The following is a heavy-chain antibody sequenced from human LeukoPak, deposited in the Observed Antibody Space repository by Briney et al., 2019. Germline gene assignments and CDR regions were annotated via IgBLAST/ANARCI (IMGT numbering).Heavy chain of an antibody. J-gene: IGHJ4*02. CDR1: GFTFSSYS. CDR3: ARDGYGDYVFDY. Sequence: PGGSLRLSCAASGFTFSSYSMNWVRQAPGKGLEWVSSISSSSSYIYYADSVKGRFTISRDNAKNSLYLQMKSLRAEDTAVYYCARDGYGDYVFDYWGQGTLVTVSS. D-gene: IGHD4-17*01. CDR2: ISSSSSYI. V-gene: IGHV3-21*01.